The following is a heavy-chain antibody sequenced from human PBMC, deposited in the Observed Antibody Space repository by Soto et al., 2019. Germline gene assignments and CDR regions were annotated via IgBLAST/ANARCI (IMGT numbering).Heavy chain of an antibody. V-gene: IGHV4-34*01. CDR1: GGSFSGYY. J-gene: IGHJ4*02. D-gene: IGHD5-12*01. CDR2: INHSGST. CDR3: ARGDKQSGYRIFDY. Sequence: PSETLSLTCAVYGGSFSGYYWSWIRQPPGKGLEWIGEINHSGSTNYNPSLKSRVTISVDTSKNQFSLKLSSVTAADTAVYYCARGDKQSGYRIFDYWGQGTLVTVSS.